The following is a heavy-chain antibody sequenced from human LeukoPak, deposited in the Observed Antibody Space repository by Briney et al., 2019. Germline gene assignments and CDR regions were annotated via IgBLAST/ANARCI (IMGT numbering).Heavy chain of an antibody. Sequence: GGSLRLSCAASGFTVSSNYMSWVRQAPGKGLEWVSVFYTGGSIYYADSVKGRITISRDNSKNTLYLQMNSLRAEDTAVYYCARAPPGVHPFDYWGQGRLVTVS. CDR3: ARAPPGVHPFDY. V-gene: IGHV3-53*01. CDR2: FYTGGSI. J-gene: IGHJ4*02. CDR1: GFTVSSNY. D-gene: IGHD3-10*01.